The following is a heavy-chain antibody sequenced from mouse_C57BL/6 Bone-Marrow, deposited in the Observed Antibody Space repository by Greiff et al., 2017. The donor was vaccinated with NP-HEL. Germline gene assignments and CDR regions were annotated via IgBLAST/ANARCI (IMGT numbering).Heavy chain of an antibody. V-gene: IGHV1-55*01. D-gene: IGHD2-4*01. J-gene: IGHJ2*01. CDR3: ASDYDYDGGRFDY. CDR2: IYPGSGST. Sequence: VQLQQPGAELVKPGASVKMSCKASGYTFTSYWITWVKQRPGQGLEWIGDIYPGSGSTNYNEKFKSKATLTVDTSSSTAYMQLSSLTSEDSAVYYCASDYDYDGGRFDYWGQGTTLTVSS. CDR1: GYTFTSYW.